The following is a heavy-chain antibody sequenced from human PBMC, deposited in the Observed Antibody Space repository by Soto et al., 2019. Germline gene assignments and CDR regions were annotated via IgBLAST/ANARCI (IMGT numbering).Heavy chain of an antibody. D-gene: IGHD3-16*02. CDR3: VKDYRTTSPA. Sequence: EVQLLESGGGLVQPGGSLTLSCAASGFNFNIYAMSWVRQALGKGLEWVSSTVKGRFTISRDNSKATLHLQMNSLRVEDTAVYFCVKDYRTTSPAWSQGTLVTVSS. CDR1: GFNFNIYA. J-gene: IGHJ4*02. V-gene: IGHV3-23*01.